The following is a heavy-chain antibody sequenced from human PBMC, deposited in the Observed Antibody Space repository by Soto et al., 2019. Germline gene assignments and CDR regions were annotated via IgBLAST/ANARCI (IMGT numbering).Heavy chain of an antibody. CDR3: ASSKGFAPFEY. Sequence: SVKVSYKASGGTFSSYAISWVRQAPGQGLEWMGGIIPIFGTANYAQKFQGRVTITADESTSTAYMELSRLRSEDTAVYYCASSKGFAPFEYWGQGTMVTVSS. J-gene: IGHJ4*02. CDR2: IIPIFGTA. CDR1: GGTFSSYA. D-gene: IGHD2-21*01. V-gene: IGHV1-69*13.